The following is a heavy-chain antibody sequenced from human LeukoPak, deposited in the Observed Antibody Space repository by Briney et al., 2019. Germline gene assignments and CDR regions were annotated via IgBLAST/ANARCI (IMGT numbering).Heavy chain of an antibody. D-gene: IGHD6-19*01. CDR1: GFTFSSYA. CDR2: IFYSENT. J-gene: IGHJ4*02. Sequence: GSLRLSCAASGFTFSSYAMSWVRQAPGKGLEWIGSIFYSENTYYNPSLKSRVTISVDTSKNHFSLKLSSVTSADTAVYYCARRSSGGGLFDYWGQGTLVTVSS. CDR3: ARRSSGGGLFDY. V-gene: IGHV4-39*02.